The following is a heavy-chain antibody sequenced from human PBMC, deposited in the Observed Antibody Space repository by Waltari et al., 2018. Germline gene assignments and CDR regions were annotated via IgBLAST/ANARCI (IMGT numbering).Heavy chain of an antibody. J-gene: IGHJ4*02. CDR1: GGSISSSSNY. CDR3: ARHYDFWSGYYLFDY. CDR2: IYYSGCT. Sequence: QLQLQESCPGLVKPSETLSLTCTVSGGSISSSSNYWGWIIKPPGKGLEWIGSIYYSGCTYYNPSLKSRVTISVDTSKIQFSLKLSSVTAADTAVYYCARHYDFWSGYYLFDYWGQGTLVTVSS. D-gene: IGHD3-3*01. V-gene: IGHV4-39*01.